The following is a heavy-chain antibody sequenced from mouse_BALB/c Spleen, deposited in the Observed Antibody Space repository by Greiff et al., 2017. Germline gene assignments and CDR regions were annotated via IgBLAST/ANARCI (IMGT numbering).Heavy chain of an antibody. V-gene: IGHV1S81*02. D-gene: IGHD3-3*01. Sequence: QVQLQQPGAELVKPGASVKLSCKASGYTFTSYYMYWVKQRPGQGLEWIGGINPSNGGTNFNEKFKSKATLTVDKSSSTAYMQLSSLTSEDSAVYYCTRGGQGFAYWGQGTLVTVSA. CDR2: INPSNGGT. J-gene: IGHJ3*01. CDR1: GYTFTSYY. CDR3: TRGGQGFAY.